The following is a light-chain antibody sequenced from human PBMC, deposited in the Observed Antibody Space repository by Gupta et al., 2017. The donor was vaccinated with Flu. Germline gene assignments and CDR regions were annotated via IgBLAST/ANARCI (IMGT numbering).Light chain of an antibody. CDR1: SNDVGAYNY. V-gene: IGLV2-14*01. Sequence: SSTISCTGASNDVGAYNYFSGVQQHPDKAPKLLVYEVSSRPSGVSNRFSASKSGNTASLTISGLQAEDEADYFCSSYTHIIPWVFGGGTTLTVL. CDR3: SSYTHIIPWV. J-gene: IGLJ3*02. CDR2: EVS.